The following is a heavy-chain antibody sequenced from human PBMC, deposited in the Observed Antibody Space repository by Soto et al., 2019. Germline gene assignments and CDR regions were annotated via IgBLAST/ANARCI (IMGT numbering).Heavy chain of an antibody. V-gene: IGHV3-23*01. CDR2: LSGSGAST. CDR3: AKEAAEGNYYYYNMDV. D-gene: IGHD6-13*01. J-gene: IGHJ6*02. CDR1: GFTFSTYA. Sequence: EVQLLESGGDLVQPGGSLRLSCAASGFTFSTYAMSWVRQAPGKGLEWVSGLSGSGASTYHADSVKGRFTISRDNSKNTLYLQMNSLRAEDTAVYYCAKEAAEGNYYYYNMDVWGQGTTVTVSS.